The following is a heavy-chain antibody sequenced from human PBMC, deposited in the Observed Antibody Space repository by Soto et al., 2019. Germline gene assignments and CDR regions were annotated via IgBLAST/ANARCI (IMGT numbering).Heavy chain of an antibody. CDR1: CGSIISSSYY. V-gene: IGHV4-39*01. CDR3: ARLSKYSSSWDSDY. J-gene: IGHJ4*02. D-gene: IGHD6-13*01. CDR2: IYYSGST. Sequence: PSETLSLTCTFSCGSIISSSYYWGWIRQPPGKGLEWIGSIYYSGSTYYNPSLKSRVTISVDTSKNQFSLKLSSVTAADTAVYYCARLSKYSSSWDSDYWGQGTLVTVSS.